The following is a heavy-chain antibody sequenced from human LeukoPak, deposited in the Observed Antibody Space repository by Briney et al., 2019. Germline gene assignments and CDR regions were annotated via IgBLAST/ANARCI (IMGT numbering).Heavy chain of an antibody. Sequence: PSETLSLTCTVSGGSISSGSYYWSWLRQPAGKGLEWIGRIYTSGSTNYNPTLKSRVTISVNTSKNQFSLKLSSVTAADTAVYYCARELSGFQLWSQGTLVTVSS. CDR1: GGSISSGSYY. V-gene: IGHV4-61*02. D-gene: IGHD3-22*01. CDR2: IYTSGST. CDR3: ARELSGFQL. J-gene: IGHJ4*02.